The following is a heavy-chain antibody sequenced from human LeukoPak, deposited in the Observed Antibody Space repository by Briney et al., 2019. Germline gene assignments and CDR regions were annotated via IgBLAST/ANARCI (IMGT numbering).Heavy chain of an antibody. V-gene: IGHV4-39*01. D-gene: IGHD6-13*01. CDR1: GGSISSSSYY. J-gene: IGHJ4*02. CDR2: IYYSGST. CDR3: ATQLAAAADY. Sequence: SETLSLTCTVSGGSISSSSYYWGWIRQPPGKGLEWIGSIYYSGSTYYNPSLKSRVTISVDTSKNQFSLKLSSVTAADTAVYYCATQLAAAADYWGQGTLVTVSS.